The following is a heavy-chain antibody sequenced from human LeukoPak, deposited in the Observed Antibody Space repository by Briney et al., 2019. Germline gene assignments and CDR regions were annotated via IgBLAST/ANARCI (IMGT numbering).Heavy chain of an antibody. J-gene: IGHJ6*02. V-gene: IGHV1-8*01. CDR3: ARGIGSGWSPYYYYGMDV. Sequence: GASVKVSCKASGYTFTSYDINWVRQATGQGLEWMGWMNPNSGNTGYAQKFQGRVTMTRNTSISTAYMELSSLRSEDTAVYYCARGIGSGWSPYYYYGMDVWGQGTTVTVSS. D-gene: IGHD6-19*01. CDR2: MNPNSGNT. CDR1: GYTFTSYD.